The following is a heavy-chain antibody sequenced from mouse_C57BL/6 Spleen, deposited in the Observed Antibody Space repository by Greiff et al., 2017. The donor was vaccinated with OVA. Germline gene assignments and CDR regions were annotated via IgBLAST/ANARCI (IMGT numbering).Heavy chain of an antibody. J-gene: IGHJ2*01. D-gene: IGHD4-1*01. V-gene: IGHV1-61*01. Sequence: QVQLQQPGAELVRPGSSVKLSCKASGYTFTSYWMDWVKQRPGQGLEWIGNIYPSDSETHYNQKFKDKATLTVDKSSSTAYMQLSSLTSEDSAVYYCARGGLGYYFDYWGQGTTLTVSS. CDR2: IYPSDSET. CDR1: GYTFTSYW. CDR3: ARGGLGYYFDY.